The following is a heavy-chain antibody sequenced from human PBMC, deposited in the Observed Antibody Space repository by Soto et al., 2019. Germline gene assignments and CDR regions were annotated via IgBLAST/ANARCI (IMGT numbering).Heavy chain of an antibody. Sequence: QVQLVQSGAEVKKPGASVKVSCKASGYTFTSYGISWVRQAPVQGLEWMGWISAYNGNTNYAQKLQGRVTMTTDTSTSTAYMELRSLRSDDTAVYYCAFHSGSWPPYYYGMDVWGQGTTVTVSS. J-gene: IGHJ6*02. V-gene: IGHV1-18*01. CDR2: ISAYNGNT. D-gene: IGHD3-10*01. CDR1: GYTFTSYG. CDR3: AFHSGSWPPYYYGMDV.